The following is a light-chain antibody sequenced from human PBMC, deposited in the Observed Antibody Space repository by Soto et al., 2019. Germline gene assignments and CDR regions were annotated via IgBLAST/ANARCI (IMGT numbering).Light chain of an antibody. CDR3: QSYDSSLSGRYV. CDR1: SSNIGAGYD. J-gene: IGLJ1*01. Sequence: QSVLTQPPSVSGAPGQRVTISCTGSSSNIGAGYDVHWYQQLPGTAPKLIIYGNSNRPSGVPDRFSGSKSGTSASLAITGLQAEDEADYYCQSYDSSLSGRYVFGTGTQLTVL. CDR2: GNS. V-gene: IGLV1-40*01.